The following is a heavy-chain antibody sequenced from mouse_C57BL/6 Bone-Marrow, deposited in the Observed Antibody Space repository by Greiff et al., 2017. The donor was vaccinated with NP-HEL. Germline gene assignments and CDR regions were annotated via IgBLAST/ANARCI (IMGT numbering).Heavy chain of an antibody. J-gene: IGHJ4*01. CDR2: IDPETGGT. CDR1: GYTFTDYE. Sequence: QVQLQQSGAELVRPGASVTLSCKASGYTFTDYEMHWVKQTPVHGLEWIGAIDPETGGTAYNQKFKGKAILTADKSSSTAYMELRSLTSEDSAVYYCTRRDYGSSYEAMDYWGQGTSVTVSS. D-gene: IGHD1-1*01. V-gene: IGHV1-15*01. CDR3: TRRDYGSSYEAMDY.